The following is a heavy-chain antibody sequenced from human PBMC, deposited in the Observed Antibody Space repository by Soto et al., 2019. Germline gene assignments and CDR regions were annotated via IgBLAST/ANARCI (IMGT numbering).Heavy chain of an antibody. CDR3: AKDSATVINGPFEC. CDR2: ISGSGGST. CDR1: GYTLSSYA. Sequence: WGSLTLSCVASGYTLSSYAMIRFRQPPGKGLQWVSAISGSGGSTYYAYSVKGWFTITRDNSKNTLYLQMNSLRVEDTAVYYCAKDSATVINGPFECWGQGTLVTVS. D-gene: IGHD4-17*01. V-gene: IGHV3-23*01. J-gene: IGHJ4*02.